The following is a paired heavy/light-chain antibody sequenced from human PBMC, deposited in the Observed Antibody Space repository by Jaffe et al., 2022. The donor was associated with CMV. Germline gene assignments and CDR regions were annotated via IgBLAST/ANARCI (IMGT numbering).Heavy chain of an antibody. J-gene: IGHJ1*01. D-gene: IGHD3-22*01. V-gene: IGHV1-69*09. CDR2: IIPMFGIT. CDR1: GGTFSTYA. CDR3: ARDSEHYYDSNGYYYTRKYFRP. Sequence: QVQLVQSGAEVKKPGSSVKVSCRASGGTFSTYAINWVRQAPGQGLEWMGRIIPMFGITNYAQKFQGRVTITADKSTSTAYMEVPNLTSEDSAVYYCARDSEHYYDSNGYYYTRKYFRPWGQGTLVTVSS.
Light chain of an antibody. CDR3: QVWDSSGDHAI. J-gene: IGLJ2*01. CDR2: YDS. Sequence: SYVLTQPPSVSVAPGQTARITCGGVNIGTKSVHWYQLKPGQAPVLVIYYDSDRPSGIPERFSGSNSGNTATLSISRVEAGDEADYFCQVWDSSGDHAIFGGGTKLTVL. CDR1: NIGTKS. V-gene: IGLV3-21*04.